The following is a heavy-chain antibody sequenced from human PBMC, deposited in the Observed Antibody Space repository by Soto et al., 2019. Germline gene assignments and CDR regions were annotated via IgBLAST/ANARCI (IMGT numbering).Heavy chain of an antibody. D-gene: IGHD6-13*01. CDR3: AKDPILSSWSPYYYYYGMDV. Sequence: GGSLRLSCAASGFTFSSYAMSWVRQAPGKGLEWVSAISGSGGSTYYADSVKGRFTISRDNSKNTLYLQMNSLRAEDTAVYYCAKDPILSSWSPYYYYYGMDVWGQGTTVTVSS. V-gene: IGHV3-23*01. CDR1: GFTFSSYA. CDR2: ISGSGGST. J-gene: IGHJ6*02.